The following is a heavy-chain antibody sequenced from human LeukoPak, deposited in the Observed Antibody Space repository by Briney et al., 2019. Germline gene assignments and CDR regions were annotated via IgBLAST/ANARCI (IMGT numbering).Heavy chain of an antibody. J-gene: IGHJ6*03. D-gene: IGHD2-2*02. CDR3: ARGPAAIYMDV. CDR1: GYSISSDYY. Sequence: SETLSLTCTVSGYSISSDYYWGWIRQPPGKGLEWIGTIYHSGSTSYNPSLKSRVTISVDTSKNQFSLKLSSVTAADTAVYYCARGPAAIYMDVWGKGTTVTISS. CDR2: IYHSGST. V-gene: IGHV4-38-2*02.